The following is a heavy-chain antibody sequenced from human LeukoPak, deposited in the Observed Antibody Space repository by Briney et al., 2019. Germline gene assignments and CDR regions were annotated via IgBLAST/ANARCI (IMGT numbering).Heavy chain of an antibody. CDR2: ISYDGSNK. CDR3: ARGDGEQLDY. V-gene: IGHV3-30*04. Sequence: PGRSLRLSCAASGFTFSSYAMHWVRQAPGKGLEWVAVISYDGSNKYYADFVKGRFTISRDNSKNTLYLQMNSLRAEDTAVYYCARGDGEQLDYWGQGTLVTVSS. D-gene: IGHD6-6*01. CDR1: GFTFSSYA. J-gene: IGHJ4*02.